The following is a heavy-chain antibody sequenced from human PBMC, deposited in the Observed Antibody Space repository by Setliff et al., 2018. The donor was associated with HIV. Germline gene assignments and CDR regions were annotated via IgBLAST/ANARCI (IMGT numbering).Heavy chain of an antibody. D-gene: IGHD2-21*01. Sequence: SETLSLTCTVSGGSISSGGYYWSWIRQHPGKGLEWIGYIYYSGRTYYNPSLKSRVTISVDTSEIRFSLKLSSVTAADTAVYYCARYCGGDCYPSAYYMDVWGKGTTVTVS. CDR2: IYYSGRT. CDR1: GGSISSGGYY. V-gene: IGHV4-31*03. CDR3: ARYCGGDCYPSAYYMDV. J-gene: IGHJ6*03.